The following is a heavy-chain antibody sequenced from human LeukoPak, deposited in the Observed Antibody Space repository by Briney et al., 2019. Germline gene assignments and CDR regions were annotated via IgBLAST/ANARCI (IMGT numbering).Heavy chain of an antibody. Sequence: ASVKVSCKASGYTFIDYYLQWVRQAPGQGLEWVGWINPNSGVTNYAQKFQGRVSMTSDTSISTVYMELSRLRSDDAAVYYCSREDYWGQGTLVTVSS. CDR1: GYTFIDYY. CDR3: SREDY. CDR2: INPNSGVT. J-gene: IGHJ4*02. V-gene: IGHV1-2*02.